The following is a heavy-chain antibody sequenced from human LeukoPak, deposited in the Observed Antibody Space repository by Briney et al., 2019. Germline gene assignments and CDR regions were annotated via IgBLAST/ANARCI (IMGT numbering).Heavy chain of an antibody. V-gene: IGHV3-33*01. CDR1: GLILSNYG. CDR2: IWYDGTNI. D-gene: IGHD4-11*01. Sequence: GTSLRLSCAASGLILSNYGIHWVRQAPGKGLEWVAVIWYDGTNIYYGDSVKGRFSISRDNSKNTVYLQMDSLRAEDTAVYYCARDAGGAFGNYVNYFDYWGQGTLVTVSS. CDR3: ARDAGGAFGNYVNYFDY. J-gene: IGHJ4*02.